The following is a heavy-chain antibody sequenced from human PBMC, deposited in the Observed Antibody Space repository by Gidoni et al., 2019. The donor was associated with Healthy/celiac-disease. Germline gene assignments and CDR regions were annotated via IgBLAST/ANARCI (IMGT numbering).Heavy chain of an antibody. D-gene: IGHD3-16*02. CDR2: FIPIFGTA. CDR1: VDTLISYA. Sequence: KKPGSSVKIYCKASVDTLISYAISWVRQAPGQGLEWMGGFIPIFGTANAAQKFQGIVTTTADKSKSTAHMALSSLRSEDTAVYYCARGNYDYGWGSYRYYLFDPWGQGTLVTVSS. CDR3: ARGNYDYGWGSYRYYLFDP. J-gene: IGHJ5*02. V-gene: IGHV1-69*06.